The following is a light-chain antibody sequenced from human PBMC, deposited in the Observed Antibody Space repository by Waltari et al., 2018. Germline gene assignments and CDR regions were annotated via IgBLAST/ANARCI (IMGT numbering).Light chain of an antibody. CDR1: SRDIGSYDW. Sequence: QSALTQPASVSGSPGQSLPIPCTGSSRDIGSYDWVSWYQQHPGKAPKVVIFDVSYRPSGVSNRFSGSKSGNTASLTISGLQAEDEADYYCTSYTTRHSLVFGTGTKVTVL. CDR2: DVS. CDR3: TSYTTRHSLV. V-gene: IGLV2-14*03. J-gene: IGLJ1*01.